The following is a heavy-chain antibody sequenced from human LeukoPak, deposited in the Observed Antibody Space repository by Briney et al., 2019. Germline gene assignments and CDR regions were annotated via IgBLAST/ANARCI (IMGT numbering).Heavy chain of an antibody. J-gene: IGHJ4*02. CDR1: GYSISSGYY. CDR2: IYHSGST. CDR3: ARATVPWDYYGSSGPPTPTFDY. V-gene: IGHV4-38-2*02. D-gene: IGHD3-22*01. Sequence: PSETLSLTCTVSGYSISSGYYWGWIRQPPGKGLEWIGSIYHSGSTYYNPSLKSRVTISVDTSKNQFSLKLSSVTAADTAVYYCARATVPWDYYGSSGPPTPTFDYWGQGTLVTVSS.